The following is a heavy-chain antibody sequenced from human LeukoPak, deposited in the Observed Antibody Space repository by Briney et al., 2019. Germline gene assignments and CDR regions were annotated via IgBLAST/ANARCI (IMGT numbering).Heavy chain of an antibody. CDR3: ARDIGGVTDD. V-gene: IGHV3-48*03. Sequence: GGSLRLSCAASGFTFSSYEMNWVRQAPGKGLEWVSYISSSGSTIYYADSVKGRFTFSRDNAKNSLYLQMNSLRAEATPVYYCARDIGGVTDDWGQGTLVTVSS. CDR1: GFTFSSYE. CDR2: ISSSGSTI. D-gene: IGHD2-21*02. J-gene: IGHJ4*02.